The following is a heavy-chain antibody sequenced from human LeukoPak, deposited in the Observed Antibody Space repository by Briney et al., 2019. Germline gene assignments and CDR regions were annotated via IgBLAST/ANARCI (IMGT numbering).Heavy chain of an antibody. CDR3: ATLRSDSSGWYYFDY. J-gene: IGHJ4*02. D-gene: IGHD6-19*01. CDR2: ISGSGGST. Sequence: PGGSLRLSCAASGFTFSSYAMSWVRQAPGKGLEWVSAISGSGGSTYYADSVKGRFTISRDNSKNTLYLQMNSLRTEDTAVYYCATLRSDSSGWYYFDYWGQGTLVTVSS. V-gene: IGHV3-23*01. CDR1: GFTFSSYA.